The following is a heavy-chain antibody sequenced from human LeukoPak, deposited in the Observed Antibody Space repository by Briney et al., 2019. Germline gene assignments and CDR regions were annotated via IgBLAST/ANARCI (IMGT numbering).Heavy chain of an antibody. V-gene: IGHV1-69*05. Sequence: SVKVSCKASGGTFNTFAISWVRQAPRQGLEWMGGIIPFFGSANYAQRSQDRFTITTDESTTTAFMELSSLTSDDTAVYYCARPDFSGFDWGFDFWGQGTPITVSS. CDR2: IIPFFGSA. CDR3: ARPDFSGFDWGFDF. J-gene: IGHJ4*02. CDR1: GGTFNTFA. D-gene: IGHD5-12*01.